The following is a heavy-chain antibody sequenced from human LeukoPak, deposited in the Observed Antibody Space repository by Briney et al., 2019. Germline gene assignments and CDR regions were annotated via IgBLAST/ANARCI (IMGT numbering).Heavy chain of an antibody. CDR2: IDYDGGSG. J-gene: IGHJ1*01. CDR1: GFTLSSYE. Sequence: GGSLRLSCAVSGFTLSSYEMSWIRQAPGKGLEWVSSIDYDGGSGHYADSVKGRFTISRDNSNNTLFLHLNSLRGEDTAVYYCTRNSGWYGLSWGQGTLVTVSS. CDR3: TRNSGWYGLS. D-gene: IGHD6-19*01. V-gene: IGHV3-23*01.